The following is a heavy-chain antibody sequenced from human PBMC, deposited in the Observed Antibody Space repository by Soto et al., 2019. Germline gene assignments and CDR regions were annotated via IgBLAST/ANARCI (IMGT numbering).Heavy chain of an antibody. CDR1: GFTFSSYA. D-gene: IGHD3-10*01. CDR2: ISGSGGST. Sequence: GGSMRLSCAASGFTFSSYAMSWVRQAPGKGLEWVSAISGSGGSTYYADSVKGRFTISRDNSKNTLYLQMNSLRAEDTAVYYCERDGLLFSGPYSPSRFEDWGLGTLVTVSS. J-gene: IGHJ4*02. V-gene: IGHV3-23*01. CDR3: ERDGLLFSGPYSPSRFED.